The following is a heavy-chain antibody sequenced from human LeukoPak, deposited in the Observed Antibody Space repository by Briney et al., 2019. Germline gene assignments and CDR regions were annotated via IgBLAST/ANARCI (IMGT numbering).Heavy chain of an antibody. J-gene: IGHJ5*02. CDR1: GSTFSDYY. V-gene: IGHV3-11*01. CDR3: ARVRGPAAIMQPDNWFDP. D-gene: IGHD2-2*02. CDR2: ISSSGSTI. Sequence: GGSLRLSCAASGSTFSDYYMSWIRQAPGKGLEWVSYISSSGSTIYYADSVKGRFTISRDNAKNSLYLQMNSLRAEDTAVYYCARVRGPAAIMQPDNWFDPWGQGTLVTVSS.